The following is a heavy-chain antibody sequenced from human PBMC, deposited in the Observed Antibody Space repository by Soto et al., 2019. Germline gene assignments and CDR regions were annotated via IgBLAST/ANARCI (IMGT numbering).Heavy chain of an antibody. V-gene: IGHV6-1*01. D-gene: IGHD3-22*01. CDR2: TYYRSKWYN. CDR3: ARSGPGGYIDY. Sequence: SQTLPLTCAMSGCSVSSNNAAWNCIRQSPSRGLEWLGRTYYRSKWYNHYALSVKSRITVNPDTSKNQFSLQLNSVTPEDTAVYYCARSGPGGYIDYWGQGTLVTVSS. J-gene: IGHJ4*02. CDR1: GCSVSSNNAA.